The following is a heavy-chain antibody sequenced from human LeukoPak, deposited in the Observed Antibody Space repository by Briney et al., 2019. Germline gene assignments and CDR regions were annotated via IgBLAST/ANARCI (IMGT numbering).Heavy chain of an antibody. D-gene: IGHD3-22*01. V-gene: IGHV4-59*01. CDR1: GGSISSYY. Sequence: SETLSLTCTVSGGSISSYYWSWIRQPPGKGLEWIGYIYYSGSTNYNPSLKSRVTISVDTSKNQFSPKLSSVTAADTAVYYCAREELDYYDSSGGYYFDYWGQGTLVTVSS. CDR3: AREELDYYDSSGGYYFDY. CDR2: IYYSGST. J-gene: IGHJ4*02.